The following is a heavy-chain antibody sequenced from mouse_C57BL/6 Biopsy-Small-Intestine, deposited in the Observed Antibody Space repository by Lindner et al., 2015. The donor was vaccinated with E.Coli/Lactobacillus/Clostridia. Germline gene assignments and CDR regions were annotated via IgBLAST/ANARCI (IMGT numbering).Heavy chain of an antibody. Sequence: VQLQESGPELVKPGASVKISCKASGYAFSSSWMNWVKQRPGKGLEWIGRIYPGDGDANYNGKFKGKATLTADKSSSTAYMQLTSLTSEDTAVYYCARSGVGRPYWGQGTLVTVSA. CDR3: ARSGVGRPY. CDR2: IYPGDGDA. V-gene: IGHV1-82*01. D-gene: IGHD4-1*01. J-gene: IGHJ3*01. CDR1: GYAFSSSW.